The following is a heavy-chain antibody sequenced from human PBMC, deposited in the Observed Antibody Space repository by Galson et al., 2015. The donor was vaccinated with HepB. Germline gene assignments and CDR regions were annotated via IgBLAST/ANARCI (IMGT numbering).Heavy chain of an antibody. J-gene: IGHJ4*02. CDR1: GYTFTSYD. D-gene: IGHD2-21*01. Sequence: SVKVSCKASGYTFTSYDINWVRQATGQGLEWMGWMNPNSGNTGYAQKFQGRVSMTRDISITTAYMELSSLTSEDTAVYYCARGGSFCGGDCERDYWGQGTLVTVSS. V-gene: IGHV1-8*01. CDR3: ARGGSFCGGDCERDY. CDR2: MNPNSGNT.